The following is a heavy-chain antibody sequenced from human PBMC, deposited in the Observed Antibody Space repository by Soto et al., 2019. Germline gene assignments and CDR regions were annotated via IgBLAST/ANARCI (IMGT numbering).Heavy chain of an antibody. D-gene: IGHD3-10*01. J-gene: IGHJ3*02. V-gene: IGHV3-11*01. Sequence: GGSLRLSCAASGFTFSDYYMSWIRQAPGKGLEWVSYISSSGSTIYYADSVKGRFTISRDNAKNSLYLQMNSLRAEDTAMYYCAREGLLWFGELLDAFDIWGQGTMVTVSS. CDR3: AREGLLWFGELLDAFDI. CDR1: GFTFSDYY. CDR2: ISSSGSTI.